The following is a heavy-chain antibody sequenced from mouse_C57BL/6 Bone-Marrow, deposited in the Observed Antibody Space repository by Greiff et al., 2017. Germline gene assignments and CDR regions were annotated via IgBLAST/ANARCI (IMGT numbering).Heavy chain of an antibody. Sequence: QVHVKQSGAELVRPGASVTLSCKASGYTFTVYEMHWVKQTSVHCLEWIGAVAPETGGSAYNQKFKGKALLIAVKSSSTAYMALRSLTSEDSAVYYWTRGCFEYWGQGANRSGSS. V-gene: IGHV1-15*01. CDR1: GYTFTVYE. CDR2: VAPETGGS. J-gene: IGHJ2*01. CDR3: TRGCFEY.